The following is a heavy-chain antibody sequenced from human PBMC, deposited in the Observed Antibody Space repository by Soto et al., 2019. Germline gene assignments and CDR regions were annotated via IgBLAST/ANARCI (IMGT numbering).Heavy chain of an antibody. CDR3: AIEGSAH. CDR2: IYSGGST. CDR1: GFAVNY. V-gene: IGHV3-66*01. D-gene: IGHD2-15*01. J-gene: IGHJ4*02. Sequence: EVQLVESGGGLVQPGGSLRLSCAVSGFAVNYMSWVRQAPGKGLEWLSVIYSGGSTYYADFVRGRLILSRDKSRNTLYLQMNSLTVEDTALYYCAIEGSAHWGQGPRVTVSS.